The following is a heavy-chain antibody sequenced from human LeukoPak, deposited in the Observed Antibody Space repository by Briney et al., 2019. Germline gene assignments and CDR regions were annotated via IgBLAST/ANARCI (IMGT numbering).Heavy chain of an antibody. Sequence: PSETLSLTCTVSGGSISSSSYYWGWIRQPPGKGLEWIGEINHSGSTNYNPSLKSRVTISVDTSKNQFSLKLSSVTAADTAVYYCAREYYGDLTSGPNWFDPWGQGTLVTVSS. CDR3: AREYYGDLTSGPNWFDP. J-gene: IGHJ5*02. CDR2: INHSGST. V-gene: IGHV4-39*07. CDR1: GGSISSSSYY. D-gene: IGHD4-17*01.